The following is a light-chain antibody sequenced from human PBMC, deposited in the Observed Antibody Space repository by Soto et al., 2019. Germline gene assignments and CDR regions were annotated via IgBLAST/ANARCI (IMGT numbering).Light chain of an antibody. V-gene: IGKV3-20*01. CDR3: QQYGNSPFT. CDR1: QSVSSSF. Sequence: DIVLTQSPGTLSLSPGERATLSCRASQSVSSSFLTWYQQKPGQAPRLLIYGASNRATGIPDRFSGSGSGTDFTLTISRLEPEDFEVYYCQQYGNSPFTFGGGTKVDIK. CDR2: GAS. J-gene: IGKJ4*01.